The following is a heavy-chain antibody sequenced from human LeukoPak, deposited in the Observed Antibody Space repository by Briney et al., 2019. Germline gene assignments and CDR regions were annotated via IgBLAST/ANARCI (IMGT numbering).Heavy chain of an antibody. CDR2: ISAYNGNT. V-gene: IGHV1-18*01. J-gene: IGHJ4*02. Sequence: ASVKVSCKASDYTFTNYGISWVRQAPGQGLEWMGWISAYNGNTNYAQKFQGRVTMTTDTSTSTVYMELRSLRSDDTAVYYCASGTYHYGSESYNSARPYDYWGQGTLVTVSS. CDR3: ASGTYHYGSESYNSARPYDY. CDR1: DYTFTNYG. D-gene: IGHD3-10*01.